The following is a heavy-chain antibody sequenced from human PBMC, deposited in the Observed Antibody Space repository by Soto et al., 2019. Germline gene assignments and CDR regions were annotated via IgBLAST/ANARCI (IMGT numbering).Heavy chain of an antibody. CDR2: ISSNGGST. CDR1: GFTFSSYA. D-gene: IGHD2-15*01. Sequence: GGSLRLSCSASGFTFSSYAMHWVRQAPGKGLEYVSAISSNGGSTYYADSVKGRFTISRDNSKNTMYLQMSSLRAEVTAVYYCVKGESDCSGGSCYPPPFGWFDPWGQGTLVTVSS. CDR3: VKGESDCSGGSCYPPPFGWFDP. J-gene: IGHJ5*02. V-gene: IGHV3-64D*08.